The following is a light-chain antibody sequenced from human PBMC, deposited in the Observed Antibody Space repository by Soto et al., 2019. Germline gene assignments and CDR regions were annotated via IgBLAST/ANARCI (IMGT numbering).Light chain of an antibody. CDR3: QQYNNWPLT. Sequence: EIVMTQSPATLSVSPGERATLSCRASQSVSGNLAWYQQRPGQAPRLLIYGASTRATGIPARVSGSGSGTEFTLTISSLQSEDFAGYYCQQYNNWPLTFGGGTKVEIK. J-gene: IGKJ4*01. CDR1: QSVSGN. CDR2: GAS. V-gene: IGKV3-15*01.